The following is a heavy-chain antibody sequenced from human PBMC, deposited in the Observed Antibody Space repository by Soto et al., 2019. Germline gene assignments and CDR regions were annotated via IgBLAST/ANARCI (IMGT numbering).Heavy chain of an antibody. D-gene: IGHD3-3*01. V-gene: IGHV3-7*01. CDR1: GFTFSSYW. Sequence: GGSLRLSCAASGFTFSSYWMSWVRQAPWKGLEWVANIKQDGSEKYYVDSVKGRFTISRDNAKNSLYLQMNSLRAEDTAVYYCARLAPPDYDFWSGYFDYWGQGTLFTVSS. CDR3: ARLAPPDYDFWSGYFDY. J-gene: IGHJ4*02. CDR2: IKQDGSEK.